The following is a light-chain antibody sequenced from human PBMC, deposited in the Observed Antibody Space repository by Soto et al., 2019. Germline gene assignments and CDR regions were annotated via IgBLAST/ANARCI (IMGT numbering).Light chain of an antibody. CDR1: SSNIGAGHE. CDR3: QSYDNRLSGGV. CDR2: GNT. Sequence: QSVLTQPPSVSGAPGQRATISCTGSSSNIGAGHEVHWYQQLPGTAPKLLMYGNTNRPSGVPDRFSGSLAGTSASLAITGLQPEDESDYYCQSYDNRLSGGVFGGGTKLTVL. V-gene: IGLV1-40*01. J-gene: IGLJ3*02.